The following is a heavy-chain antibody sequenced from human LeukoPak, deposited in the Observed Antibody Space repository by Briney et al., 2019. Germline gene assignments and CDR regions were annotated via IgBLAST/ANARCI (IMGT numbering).Heavy chain of an antibody. Sequence: PGGSLRLSCAASGFTFSSYWMSWVRQAPGKGLEWVANIKQDGSEKYYVDSVKGRFTISRDNAKNSLYLQMNSLRAEDTAVYYCAREKYFSGGSCPDYWGQGTLVTVSS. CDR2: IKQDGSEK. CDR1: GFTFSSYW. D-gene: IGHD2-15*01. CDR3: AREKYFSGGSCPDY. V-gene: IGHV3-7*01. J-gene: IGHJ4*02.